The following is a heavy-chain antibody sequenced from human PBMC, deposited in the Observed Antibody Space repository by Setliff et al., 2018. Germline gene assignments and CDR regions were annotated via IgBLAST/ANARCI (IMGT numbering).Heavy chain of an antibody. CDR2: LYYSGST. CDR1: GGFINNGDYN. V-gene: IGHV4-39*01. CDR3: ARGLRKRRNYNFWSGSHPGDAFDI. J-gene: IGHJ3*02. D-gene: IGHD3-3*01. Sequence: SETLSLTCTVSGGFINNGDYNWGWVRQPPGEGLECVGSLYYSGSTYYNPSLKSRVTISVDTSKTQFSLNLRFVTAADTAVYYCARGLRKRRNYNFWSGSHPGDAFDIWGQGTMVTVSS.